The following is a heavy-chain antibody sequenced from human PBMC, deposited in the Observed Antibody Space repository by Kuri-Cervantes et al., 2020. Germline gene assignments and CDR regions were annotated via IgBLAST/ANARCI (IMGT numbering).Heavy chain of an antibody. D-gene: IGHD4-17*01. CDR3: ANLNDYGDASLIGGDAFDI. V-gene: IGHV3-30*18. Sequence: GGSLRLSCAASGFTFSSYGMHWVRQAPGKGLEWVAVISYDGSNKYYADSVKGRFTISRDNSKNTLYLQMNSLRAEDTAVYYCANLNDYGDASLIGGDAFDIWGQGTMVTVSS. CDR2: ISYDGSNK. CDR1: GFTFSSYG. J-gene: IGHJ3*02.